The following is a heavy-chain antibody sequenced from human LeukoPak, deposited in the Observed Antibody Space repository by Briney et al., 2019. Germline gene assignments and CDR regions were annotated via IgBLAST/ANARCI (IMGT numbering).Heavy chain of an antibody. D-gene: IGHD3-9*01. V-gene: IGHV3-30*18. J-gene: IGHJ4*02. CDR2: ISYDGSNK. Sequence: GGSLRLSCAASGFTFSSYGMHWVRQATGKGLEWVAVISYDGSNKYYADSVKGRFTISRDNSKNTLYLQMNSLRAEDTAVYYCAKVDLRYFDWLPNDYWGQGTLVTVSS. CDR1: GFTFSSYG. CDR3: AKVDLRYFDWLPNDY.